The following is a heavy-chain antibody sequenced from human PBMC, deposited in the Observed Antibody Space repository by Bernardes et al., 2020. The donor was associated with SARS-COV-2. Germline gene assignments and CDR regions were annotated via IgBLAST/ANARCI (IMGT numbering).Heavy chain of an antibody. J-gene: IGHJ4*02. CDR2: IWYDGSNK. V-gene: IGHV3-33*01. CDR1: GFTFRSSG. Sequence: GGSLRLSCAASGFTFRSSGMHWVRQAPGPGLAWVAVIWYDGSNKYYADSVKGRFTISRDNSKNTLYLQMNSLRAEDTAVYYCARDWGGGAYWGQGTLVTVSS. D-gene: IGHD3-16*01. CDR3: ARDWGGGAY.